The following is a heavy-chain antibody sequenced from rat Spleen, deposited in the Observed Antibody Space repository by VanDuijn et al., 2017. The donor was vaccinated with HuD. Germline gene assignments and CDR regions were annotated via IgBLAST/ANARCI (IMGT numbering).Heavy chain of an antibody. CDR1: GYTITSGY. J-gene: IGHJ2*01. V-gene: IGHV3-4*01. D-gene: IGHD4-3*01. Sequence: EIQLQESGPGLVKPSQSLSLTCSVTGYTITSGYDWSWIRKFPGNKMEWMGYISYSGNTNYNPSLKSRISITRDTSKNQFFLQLNSVTTEDTATYYCARKAIRGFDCCGQGVMVTVSS. CDR2: ISYSGNT. CDR3: ARKAIRGFDC.